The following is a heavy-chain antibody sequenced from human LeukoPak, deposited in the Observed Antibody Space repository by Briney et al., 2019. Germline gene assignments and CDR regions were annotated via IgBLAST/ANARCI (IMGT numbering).Heavy chain of an antibody. CDR1: GFTFSDYY. Sequence: PGGSQRLSCAASGFTFSDYYMSWIRQAPGKGLEWLSYISGSGGTIYYADSVKGRFTISRDNAKNSLFLQVNSLRAEDTAVYYCARGGAYDRAFNQWGQGTLVTVSS. D-gene: IGHD5-12*01. J-gene: IGHJ4*02. CDR2: ISGSGGTI. CDR3: ARGGAYDRAFNQ. V-gene: IGHV3-11*01.